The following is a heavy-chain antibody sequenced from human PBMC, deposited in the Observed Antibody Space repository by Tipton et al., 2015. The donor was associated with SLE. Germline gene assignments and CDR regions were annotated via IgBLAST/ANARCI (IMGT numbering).Heavy chain of an antibody. CDR3: AKDQDSGSFIDY. V-gene: IGHV3-9*01. Sequence: SLRLSCAASGFRFDDNAMHWVRQAPGKGLEWVSSISRNSGLIAYADSVKGRFTISRDNAKNSLYLQMNSLRPEDTALYYCAKDQDSGSFIDYWGLGTLVTVSS. CDR1: GFRFDDNA. J-gene: IGHJ4*02. CDR2: ISRNSGLI. D-gene: IGHD6-19*01.